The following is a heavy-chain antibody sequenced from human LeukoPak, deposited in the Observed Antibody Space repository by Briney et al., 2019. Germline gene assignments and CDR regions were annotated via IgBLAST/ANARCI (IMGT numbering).Heavy chain of an antibody. Sequence: GGSLRLSCSASGFSFGDYSMHWVRQAPGEGLEWVSVLNRNGGAIRYADSVKGRFIISRDNSKNSLYLQMNSLRTEDTALYYCTKEHSSGWPTIDYWGQGTLVTVSS. CDR1: GFSFGDYS. CDR2: LNRNGGAI. V-gene: IGHV3-43*01. J-gene: IGHJ4*02. D-gene: IGHD6-19*01. CDR3: TKEHSSGWPTIDY.